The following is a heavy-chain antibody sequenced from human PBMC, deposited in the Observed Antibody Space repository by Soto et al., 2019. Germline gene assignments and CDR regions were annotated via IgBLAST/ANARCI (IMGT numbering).Heavy chain of an antibody. D-gene: IGHD3-3*01. CDR1: GFTFDDYA. CDR3: AKDSWSGPPFYAFDI. Sequence: GGSLRLSCAASGFTFDDYAMHRVRQAPGKGLEWVSGISWNSGSIGYADSVKGRFTISRDNAKNSLYLQMNSLRAEDTALYYCAKDSWSGPPFYAFDIWGQGTMVTVS. CDR2: ISWNSGSI. V-gene: IGHV3-9*01. J-gene: IGHJ3*02.